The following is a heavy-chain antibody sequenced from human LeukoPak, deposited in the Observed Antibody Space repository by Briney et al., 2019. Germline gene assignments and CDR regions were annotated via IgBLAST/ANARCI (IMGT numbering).Heavy chain of an antibody. CDR3: AGGGVNWFDP. V-gene: IGHV4-59*08. CDR1: GGSISISY. J-gene: IGHJ5*02. D-gene: IGHD2-8*01. CDR2: IYYSGST. Sequence: PSETLSLTCTVSGGSISISYWSWIRQPPGKGLEWIGYIYYSGSTNYNPSLKSRVTISVDTSKNQFSLRLTSVTAADTAVYYCAGGGVNWFDPWGQGTLVTVSS.